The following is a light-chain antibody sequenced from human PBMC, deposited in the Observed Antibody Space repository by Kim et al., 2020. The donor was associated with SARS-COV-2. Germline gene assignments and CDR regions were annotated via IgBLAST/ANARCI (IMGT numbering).Light chain of an antibody. CDR1: SGHSSYA. Sequence: QLVLTQSPSASASLGASVKLTCTLSSGHSSYAIAWHQQQPEKGPRYLMKLNSDGSHNKGDGIPDRFSGSSSGAERYLTISSLQSEDEADYYCQTWGTAIWVFGGGTQLTVL. CDR2: LNSDGSH. V-gene: IGLV4-69*01. J-gene: IGLJ3*02. CDR3: QTWGTAIWV.